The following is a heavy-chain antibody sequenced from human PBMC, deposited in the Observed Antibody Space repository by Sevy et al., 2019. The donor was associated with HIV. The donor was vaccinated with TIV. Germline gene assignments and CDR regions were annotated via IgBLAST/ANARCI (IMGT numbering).Heavy chain of an antibody. CDR3: ARDKNYYVSGSFDY. CDR2: IIAVFGTT. J-gene: IGHJ4*01. Sequence: ASVKVSCKASGGIFRSNAISWVRQAPGQGLEWMGGIIAVFGTTHYAHKFQGRVTITADESRSTAYMELSSLKSEDTAVYYCARDKNYYVSGSFDYWGQGSQVTVSS. V-gene: IGHV1-69*13. CDR1: GGIFRSNA. D-gene: IGHD3-10*01.